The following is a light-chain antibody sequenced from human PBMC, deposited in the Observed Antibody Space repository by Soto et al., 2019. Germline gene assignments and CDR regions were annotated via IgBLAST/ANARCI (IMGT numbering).Light chain of an antibody. CDR3: QQYKAWRT. CDR2: GAS. V-gene: IGKV3-15*01. Sequence: IVMTQSPATLSVSPGERATLSCRASQTIDNKLAWYQQRPCQAPRLLIYGASIRATGIPARFSGSGSGTEFTLTISGLQSEDFGVYYCQQYKAWRTFGQGTNVDIK. CDR1: QTIDNK. J-gene: IGKJ1*01.